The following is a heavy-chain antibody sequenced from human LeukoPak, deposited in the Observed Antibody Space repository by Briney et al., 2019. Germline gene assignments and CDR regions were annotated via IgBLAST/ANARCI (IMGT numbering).Heavy chain of an antibody. V-gene: IGHV4-30-2*01. J-gene: IGHJ5*02. D-gene: IGHD3-22*01. CDR3: ARVARHYYDSSGDAWFDP. CDR1: GGSISSGGYS. CDR2: IYHSGST. Sequence: SETLSLTCTVSGGSISSGGYSWSWIRQPPGKGLEWIGYIYHSGSTYYNPSLKSRVTISVDTSKNQFSLKLSSVTAADTAVYYCARVARHYYDSSGDAWFDPWGQGTLVTVSS.